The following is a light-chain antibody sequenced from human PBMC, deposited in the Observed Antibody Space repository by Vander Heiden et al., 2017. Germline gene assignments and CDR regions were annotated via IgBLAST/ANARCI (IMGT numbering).Light chain of an antibody. Sequence: DIVMTQSPLSLPVTPGESASISCRSSQSLLQTNGYSHLEWYLQKPGQSPQLLISLGSIRASGVPDRFTGSASGTDFILKIGRVEAEDAGVDFCMQARHTPWTFGQGTKVEIK. CDR1: QSLLQTNGYSH. V-gene: IGKV2-28*01. J-gene: IGKJ1*01. CDR3: MQARHTPWT. CDR2: LGS.